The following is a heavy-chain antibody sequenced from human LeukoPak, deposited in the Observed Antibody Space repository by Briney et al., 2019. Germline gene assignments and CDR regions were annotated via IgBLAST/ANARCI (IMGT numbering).Heavy chain of an antibody. V-gene: IGHV3-7*01. Sequence: GGSLRLSRAASGFTLRSYWMNWVRQAPGEGLEGVANIKQDGSEEYYVDSVKGRFTISRDNAKTSLHLQMNGLRGEDTAVYYCAIAGSLWGEGTLVTVSS. D-gene: IGHD1-1*01. CDR1: GFTLRSYW. CDR2: IKQDGSEE. J-gene: IGHJ4*02. CDR3: AIAGSL.